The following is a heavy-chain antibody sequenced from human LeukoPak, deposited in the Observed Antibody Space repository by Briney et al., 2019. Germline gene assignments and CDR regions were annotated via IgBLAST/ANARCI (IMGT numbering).Heavy chain of an antibody. V-gene: IGHV1-69*04. CDR3: ARWARAYYDFWSGYYTSYSPDY. D-gene: IGHD3-3*01. CDR1: GGTFSSYA. CDR2: IIPILGIA. J-gene: IGHJ4*02. Sequence: ASVKVSCKASGGTFSSYAISWVRQAPGQGLEWMGRIIPILGIANYAQKFQGRVTITADKSTSTAYMELSSLRSEDTAVYYCARWARAYYDFWSGYYTSYSPDYWGQGTLVTVSS.